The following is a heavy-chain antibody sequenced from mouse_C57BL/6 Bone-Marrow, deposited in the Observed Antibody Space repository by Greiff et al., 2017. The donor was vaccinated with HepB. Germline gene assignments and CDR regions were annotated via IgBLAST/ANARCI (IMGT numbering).Heavy chain of an antibody. D-gene: IGHD1-1*01. Sequence: VQLQQSGAELARPGASVKLSCKASGYTFTSYGISWVKQRTGQSLEWIGEIYPRRGNTYYNEKFKGKATLTADKSSSTAYMELRSLTSEDSAVYFCAREGITTVVATDYAMDYWGQGTSVTVSS. V-gene: IGHV1-81*01. CDR2: IYPRRGNT. CDR3: AREGITTVVATDYAMDY. CDR1: GYTFTSYG. J-gene: IGHJ4*01.